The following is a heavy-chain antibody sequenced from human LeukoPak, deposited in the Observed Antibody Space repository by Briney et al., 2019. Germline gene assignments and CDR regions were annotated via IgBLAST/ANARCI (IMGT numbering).Heavy chain of an antibody. J-gene: IGHJ4*02. Sequence: SETLSLTCAVYGGSFSGYYWSWIRQPPEKGLEWIGEINHSGSTNYNPSLKSRVTISVDTSKNQFSLKLSSVTAADTAVYYCARSVDCSSTSCYTDYWGQGTLVTVSS. CDR3: ARSVDCSSTSCYTDY. D-gene: IGHD2-2*02. CDR1: GGSFSGYY. CDR2: INHSGST. V-gene: IGHV4-34*01.